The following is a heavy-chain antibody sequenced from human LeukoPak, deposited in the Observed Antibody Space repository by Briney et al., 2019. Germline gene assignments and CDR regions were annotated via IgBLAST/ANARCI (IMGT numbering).Heavy chain of an antibody. CDR1: GFTFNDYA. J-gene: IGHJ4*02. D-gene: IGHD3-16*02. CDR3: AKAGKAYYDYVWGSYLFY. V-gene: IGHV3-23*01. CDR2: ISGSGGST. Sequence: GALRLSCAASGFTFNDYAMHWVRQAPEKGLEWVSAISGSGGSTYYADSVKGRFTISRDNSKNTLFLQMNSLRAEDTAVYYCAKAGKAYYDYVWGSYLFYWGQGTLVTVSS.